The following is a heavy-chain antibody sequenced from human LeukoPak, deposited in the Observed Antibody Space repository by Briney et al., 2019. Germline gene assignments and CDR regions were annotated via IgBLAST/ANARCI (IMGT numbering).Heavy chain of an antibody. CDR3: ARAPTPVGSGPYFDL. D-gene: IGHD3-3*01. CDR2: INHSGST. J-gene: IGHJ2*01. Sequence: SETLSLTCAVYGSSFSGYYWSWIRQTPGKGLEWIGEINHSGSTTYNPSLKSRVTMSVDTSKNQFSLKLSSVTAADTAVYYCARAPTPVGSGPYFDLWGRGTLVTVSS. CDR1: GSSFSGYY. V-gene: IGHV4-34*01.